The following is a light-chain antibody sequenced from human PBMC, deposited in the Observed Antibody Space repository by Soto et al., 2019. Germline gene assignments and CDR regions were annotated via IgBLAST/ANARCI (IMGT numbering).Light chain of an antibody. J-gene: IGKJ2*01. Sequence: EIVLMQSPGTLSLSPGERATLSCRASQTLGTKYLAWYQQKPGQAPSLLIYDTSRRATGIPDRFSCSGSGTDFTLTISRLEPEDFAVYYCHHYGSSPPNTFGQGTKLQSK. CDR2: DTS. CDR3: HHYGSSPPNT. CDR1: QTLGTKY. V-gene: IGKV3-20*01.